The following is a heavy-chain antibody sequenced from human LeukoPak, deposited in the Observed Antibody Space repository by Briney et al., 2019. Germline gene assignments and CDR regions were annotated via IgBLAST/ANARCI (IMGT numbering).Heavy chain of an antibody. V-gene: IGHV3-30-3*01. CDR3: ARGDYDLSGSYHYGMDV. Sequence: GGSLRLSCTASGFTFSSYTMSWVGQAPGKGREWGAVMSSDGNKKFYAEYVKGRFTISRDNSENTLYLEMNSLRGEDTAVYYCARGDYDLSGSYHYGMDVWGQGTTVTVSS. CDR2: MSSDGNKK. D-gene: IGHD3-10*01. CDR1: GFTFSSYT. J-gene: IGHJ6*02.